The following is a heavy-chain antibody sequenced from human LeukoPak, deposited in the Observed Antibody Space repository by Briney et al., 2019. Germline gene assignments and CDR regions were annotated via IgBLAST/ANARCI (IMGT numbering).Heavy chain of an antibody. J-gene: IGHJ4*02. CDR2: ISTYNANT. CDR3: ARVLSFGDYIWGSYRYYFDY. D-gene: IGHD3-16*02. V-gene: IGHV1-18*01. Sequence: ASVKVSCKASGYTFTSYGISWVRQAPGQGLEWMGWISTYNANTNYAQNLQGRVTMTTDTSTSTSYMELRSLRSDDTAVYFCARVLSFGDYIWGSYRYYFDYWGQGTLVTVSP. CDR1: GYTFTSYG.